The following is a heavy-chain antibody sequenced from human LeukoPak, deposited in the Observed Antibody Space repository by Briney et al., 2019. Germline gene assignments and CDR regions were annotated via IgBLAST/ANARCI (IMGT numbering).Heavy chain of an antibody. V-gene: IGHV4-59*01. J-gene: IGHJ4*02. CDR3: ARDRNYGFDY. CDR2: IYYSGST. Sequence: SETLSLTCTVSGGSISSYYWSWIRQPRGKGLEWIGYIYYSGSTNYNPSLKSRVTISVDTSKNQFSLKLSSVTAADTAVYYCARDRNYGFDYWGQGTLVTVSS. D-gene: IGHD1-7*01. CDR1: GGSISSYY.